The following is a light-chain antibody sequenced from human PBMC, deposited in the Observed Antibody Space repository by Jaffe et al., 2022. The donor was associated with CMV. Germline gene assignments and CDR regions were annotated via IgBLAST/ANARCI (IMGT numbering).Light chain of an antibody. Sequence: SYVLTQPPSLSEAPGKTVSITCGGNKIGTKSVHWYQQRPGQAPVLVIGFDRERPSGIPERFSGSNSGNTATLTISRVEAGDEADYYCQVWDNDDWVFGGGTKLTVL. J-gene: IGLJ3*02. V-gene: IGLV3-21*04. CDR1: KIGTKS. CDR2: FDR. CDR3: QVWDNDDWV.